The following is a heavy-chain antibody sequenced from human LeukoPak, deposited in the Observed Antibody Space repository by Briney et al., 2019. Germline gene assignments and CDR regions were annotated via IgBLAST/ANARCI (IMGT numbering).Heavy chain of an antibody. CDR1: GFTFDDYA. J-gene: IGHJ4*02. CDR3: VKDADFWSGLDC. D-gene: IGHD3-3*01. CDR2: ISWNSNTR. Sequence: PGRSLRLSCAASGFTFDDYAMHWVRRAPGKGLEWVSGISWNSNTRVYAESVKGRFTISRDNAKHSLDLQMISLRAEDTALYYCVKDADFWSGLDCWGQGTLVTVSS. V-gene: IGHV3-9*01.